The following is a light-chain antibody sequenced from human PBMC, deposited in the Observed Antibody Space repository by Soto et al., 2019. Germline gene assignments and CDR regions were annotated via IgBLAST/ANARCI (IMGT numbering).Light chain of an antibody. V-gene: IGKV3-15*01. CDR2: GAS. CDR1: QSVSSN. Sequence: EIVMTQSPATLSVSPGGRATLSCRASQSVSSNLAWYQQKPGQAPRLLIYGASTRATGIPARFSGSGSGTEFTLTISGLQSEDFAVYYCQQYNNWPPMAFGQGTKVEIK. J-gene: IGKJ1*01. CDR3: QQYNNWPPMA.